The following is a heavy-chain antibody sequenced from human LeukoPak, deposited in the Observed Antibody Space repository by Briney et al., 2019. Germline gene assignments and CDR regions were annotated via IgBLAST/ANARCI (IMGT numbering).Heavy chain of an antibody. CDR3: ARRAYSGSYYWFDP. V-gene: IGHV4-39*01. D-gene: IGHD1-26*01. CDR1: GASISSSSYY. J-gene: IGHJ5*02. Sequence: SETLSLTCTVSGASISSSSYYWGWIRQPPGKGLEWIGSIYYSGTTYYNPSFKSRVTISVDTSKNQFSLKLSSVTAADTAVYYCARRAYSGSYYWFDPWGQGTLVTVSS. CDR2: IYYSGTT.